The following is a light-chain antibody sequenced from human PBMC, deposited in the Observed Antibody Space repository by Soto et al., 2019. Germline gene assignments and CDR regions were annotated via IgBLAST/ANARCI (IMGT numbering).Light chain of an antibody. CDR2: DAS. J-gene: IGKJ1*01. CDR1: QSISSW. CDR3: QQYNSYWT. V-gene: IGKV1-5*01. Sequence: DIQMTQSPSTLSASVGDRVTITCRASQSISSWLAWYQQKPGKAPKLLIYDASSLESGVPSRCSGSGSGTEFTLTISILQPDDFATYYCQQYNSYWTFGQGTKVEIK.